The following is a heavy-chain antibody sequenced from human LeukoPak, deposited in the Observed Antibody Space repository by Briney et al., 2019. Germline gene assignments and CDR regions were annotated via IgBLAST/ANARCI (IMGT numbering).Heavy chain of an antibody. V-gene: IGHV1-69*06. CDR1: GGTFGSYA. Sequence: SVKVSCKASGGTFGSYAISWVRQAPGQGLEWMGGIIPIFGTANYAQKFQGRITITADKSTSTAYMELSSLRSEDTAVYYCARALRGELGLIGYWGQGTLVTVSS. CDR2: IIPIFGTA. J-gene: IGHJ4*02. D-gene: IGHD3-10*01. CDR3: ARALRGELGLIGY.